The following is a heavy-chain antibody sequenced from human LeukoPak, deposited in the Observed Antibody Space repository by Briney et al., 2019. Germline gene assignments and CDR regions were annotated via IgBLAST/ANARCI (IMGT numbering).Heavy chain of an antibody. CDR2: MNPNSGNT. Sequence: ASVKVSCKASGYTFTSYDINRVRQATGQGLEWMGWMNPNSGNTGYAQKFQGRVTMTRNTSISTAYMELSSLRSEDTAVYYCARVPNYYDSSGYYLDWFDPWGQGTLVTVSS. V-gene: IGHV1-8*01. J-gene: IGHJ5*02. CDR3: ARVPNYYDSSGYYLDWFDP. CDR1: GYTFTSYD. D-gene: IGHD3-22*01.